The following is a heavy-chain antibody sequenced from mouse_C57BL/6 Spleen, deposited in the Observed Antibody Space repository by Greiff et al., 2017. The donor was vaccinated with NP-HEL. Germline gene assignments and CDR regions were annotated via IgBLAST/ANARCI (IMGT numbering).Heavy chain of an antibody. J-gene: IGHJ4*01. CDR2: ISSGGDYI. CDR3: TRDLWDEDYYAMDY. D-gene: IGHD4-1*01. V-gene: IGHV5-9-1*02. Sequence: EVKLMESGEGLVKPGGSLKLSCAASGFTFSSYAMSWVRQTPEKRPEWVAYISSGGDYIYYADTVKGRFTISRDNARNTLYLQMSSLKSEDTAMYYCTRDLWDEDYYAMDYWGQGTSVTVSS. CDR1: GFTFSSYA.